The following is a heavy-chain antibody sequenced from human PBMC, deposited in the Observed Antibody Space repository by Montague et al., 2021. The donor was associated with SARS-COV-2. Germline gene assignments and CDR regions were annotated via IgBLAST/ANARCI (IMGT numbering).Heavy chain of an antibody. V-gene: IGHV4-30-2*05. Sequence: TLSLTCAVSGGSVSSGDFFWTWVRQPPGRGLEWIGSISHSGGSKYNPSPKGRIALSLDPSATHFSLSLNPVPAADSATYHCARLTVIVDTSGGTLHWFDPWGQGALVTVSS. J-gene: IGHJ5*02. CDR3: ARLTVIVDTSGGTLHWFDP. CDR2: ISHSGGS. D-gene: IGHD2-21*02. CDR1: GGSVSSGDFF.